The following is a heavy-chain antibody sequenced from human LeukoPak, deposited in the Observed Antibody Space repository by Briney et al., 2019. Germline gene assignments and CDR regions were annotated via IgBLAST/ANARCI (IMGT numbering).Heavy chain of an antibody. CDR1: GSTFTRYY. CDR3: ARVSGLQQRFDP. V-gene: IGHV1-18*01. J-gene: IGHJ5*02. D-gene: IGHD6-13*01. CDR2: ISPYNGDT. Sequence: ASVKLSCTASGSTFTRYYIHWVRQAPGQGLEWRGRISPYNGDTDYAQKLQGRVTLTTDISTSTAYMELRSLRSDDTAVYYCARVSGLQQRFDPWGQGTLVTVSS.